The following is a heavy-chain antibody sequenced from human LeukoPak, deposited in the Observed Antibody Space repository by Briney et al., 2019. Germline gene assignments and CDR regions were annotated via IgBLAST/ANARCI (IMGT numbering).Heavy chain of an antibody. J-gene: IGHJ5*02. CDR2: IWCDESNE. CDR3: AREQSVFDNWLDP. V-gene: IGHV3-33*01. D-gene: IGHD3-10*01. Sequence: PGGSLRLSCEASGFTFNNYGMHWVRQAPGKGLEWVAVIWCDESNEYYADSVKGRFTISRNNSKNTLYLEMSSLRAEDTAVYYCAREQSVFDNWLDPWGQGTLVTVSS. CDR1: GFTFNNYG.